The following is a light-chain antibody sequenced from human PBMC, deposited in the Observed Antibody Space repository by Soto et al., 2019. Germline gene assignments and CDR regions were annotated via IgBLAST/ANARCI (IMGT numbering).Light chain of an antibody. CDR1: NSDVGSYNF. CDR2: EGS. Sequence: QSALTQPASVWVSCGLSLTILCTRTNSDVGSYNFVSLYQQHPRKAPKLMIYEGSKRPSGVSNRFSGSKSGNTASLTISGLQAEDEADYYCCSYAGSSTVVFGGGTKLTVL. V-gene: IGLV2-23*01. CDR3: CSYAGSSTVV. J-gene: IGLJ2*01.